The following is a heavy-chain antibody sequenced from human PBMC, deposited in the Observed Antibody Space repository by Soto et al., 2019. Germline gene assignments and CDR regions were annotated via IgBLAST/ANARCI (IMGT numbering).Heavy chain of an antibody. V-gene: IGHV4-59*01. CDR3: ARAVRYSSGWYWYYFDY. CDR1: GGSISSYY. J-gene: IGHJ4*02. CDR2: IYYSGST. D-gene: IGHD6-19*01. Sequence: SETLSLTCTVSGGSISSYYWSWIRQPPGKGLEWIGYIYYSGSTNYNPSLKSRVTISVDTSKNQFSLKLSSVTAADTAVYYCARAVRYSSGWYWYYFDYWGQGTLVTVSS.